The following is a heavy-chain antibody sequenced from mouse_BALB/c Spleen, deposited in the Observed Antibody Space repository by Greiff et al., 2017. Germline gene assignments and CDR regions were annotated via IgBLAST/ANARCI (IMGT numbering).Heavy chain of an antibody. V-gene: IGHV3-2*02. CDR2: ISYSGST. Sequence: EVKLQESGPGLVKPSQSLSLTCTVTGYSITSDYAWNWIRQFPGNKLEWMGYISYSGSTSYNPSLKSRISITRDTSKNQFFLQLNSVTTEDTATYYCARNDYDGGYYAMDYWGQGTSVTVSS. J-gene: IGHJ4*01. D-gene: IGHD2-4*01. CDR1: GYSITSDYA. CDR3: ARNDYDGGYYAMDY.